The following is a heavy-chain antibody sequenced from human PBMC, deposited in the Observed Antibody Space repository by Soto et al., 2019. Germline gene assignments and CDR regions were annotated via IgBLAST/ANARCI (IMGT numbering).Heavy chain of an antibody. D-gene: IGHD3-22*01. V-gene: IGHV1-46*01. J-gene: IGHJ4*02. CDR2: VNPSGGST. CDR3: AREGYYDSSGSFDY. CDR1: GYLFTAYS. Sequence: GASVKVSCKASGYLFTAYSMHWVRLAPGQGLEWMGIVNPSGGSTSYAQKFQGRVTMTRDTSTSTVYMELSSLRSEDTAVYYCAREGYYDSSGSFDYWGQGTLVTVSS.